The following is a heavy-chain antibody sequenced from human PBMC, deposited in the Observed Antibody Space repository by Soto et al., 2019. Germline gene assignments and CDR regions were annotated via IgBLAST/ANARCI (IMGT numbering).Heavy chain of an antibody. CDR3: TRRDSSGYYIY. CDR2: INPGDSDI. D-gene: IGHD3-22*01. J-gene: IGHJ4*02. Sequence: GESLKISCKGSGYSFTNYWIAWVRQMPGKGLEWMGIINPGDSDIRYSPSFQGQVTISADKSISTAYLQWSSLKASDSAMYYCTRRDSSGYYIYWGQGTLGTVSA. CDR1: GYSFTNYW. V-gene: IGHV5-51*01.